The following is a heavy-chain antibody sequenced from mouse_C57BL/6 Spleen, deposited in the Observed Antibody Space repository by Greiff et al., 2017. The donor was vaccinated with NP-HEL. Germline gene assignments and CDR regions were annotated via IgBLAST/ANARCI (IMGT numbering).Heavy chain of an antibody. CDR1: GYAFSSYW. Sequence: QVQLQQSGAELVKPGASVKISCKASGYAFSSYWMNWVKQRPGTGLEWIGQIYPGDGDTNYNGKFKGKATLTADKSSSTAYMQLSSLTSEDSAVYFCARSEDSSGYVGYWGQGTTLTVSS. J-gene: IGHJ2*01. CDR3: ARSEDSSGYVGY. CDR2: IYPGDGDT. D-gene: IGHD3-2*02. V-gene: IGHV1-80*01.